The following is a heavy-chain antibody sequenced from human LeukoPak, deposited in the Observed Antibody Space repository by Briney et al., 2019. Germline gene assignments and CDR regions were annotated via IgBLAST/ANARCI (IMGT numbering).Heavy chain of an antibody. CDR3: ATTINGSKFWES. V-gene: IGHV5-51*01. J-gene: IGHJ4*02. CDR1: GYTFTNYW. D-gene: IGHD1-20*01. CDR2: MYPRDSDT. Sequence: GESLKISCKGSGYTFTNYWIGWVLQKPGKGLERMGIMYPRDSDTRYSPSFQGQVTISADKSISPAYLQWSSLKASDTAMYYCATTINGSKFWESWGQGTLVTVSS.